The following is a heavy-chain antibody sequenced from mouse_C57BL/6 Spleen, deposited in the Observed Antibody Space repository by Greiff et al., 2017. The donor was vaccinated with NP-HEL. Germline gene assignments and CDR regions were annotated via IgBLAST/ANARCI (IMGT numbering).Heavy chain of an antibody. CDR3: ARGRAYGNYWYFDV. J-gene: IGHJ1*03. V-gene: IGHV5-17*01. CDR1: GFTFSDYG. CDR2: ISSGSSTI. D-gene: IGHD2-1*01. Sequence: EVKLMESGGGLVKPGGSLKLSCAASGFTFSDYGMHWVRQAPEKGLEWVAYISSGSSTIYYADTVKGRFTISRDNAKNNLFLQMTSLRSADTAMYYCARGRAYGNYWYFDVWGTGTTVTVSS.